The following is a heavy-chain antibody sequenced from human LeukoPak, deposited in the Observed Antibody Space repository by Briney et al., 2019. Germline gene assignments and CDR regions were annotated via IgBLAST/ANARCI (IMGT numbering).Heavy chain of an antibody. D-gene: IGHD3-22*01. CDR2: IIPILGIA. J-gene: IGHJ4*02. CDR1: GGTFSSYA. Sequence: PGASVKVSCKASGGTFSSYAISWVRQAPGQGLEWMGRIIPILGIANYAQKFQGRVTITADKSTSTAYMELSSLRSEDTAVYYCARAGDYYSTGDCWGQGTLVTVSS. V-gene: IGHV1-69*04. CDR3: ARAGDYYSTGDC.